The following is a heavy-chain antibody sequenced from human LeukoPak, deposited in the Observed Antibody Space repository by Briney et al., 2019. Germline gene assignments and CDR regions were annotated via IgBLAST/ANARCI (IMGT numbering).Heavy chain of an antibody. D-gene: IGHD6-19*01. CDR3: ARSVGSGWYNWFDP. CDR1: GYTFTSYG. J-gene: IGHJ5*02. CDR2: ISTYNGNT. Sequence: ASVKVSCKASGYTFTSYGISWVRQAPGQGLEWMGWISTYNGNTNYAQKLQGRVTMTTDTSTSTAYMELRSLRSDDTAVYYCARSVGSGWYNWFDPWGQGTLVTVSS. V-gene: IGHV1-18*01.